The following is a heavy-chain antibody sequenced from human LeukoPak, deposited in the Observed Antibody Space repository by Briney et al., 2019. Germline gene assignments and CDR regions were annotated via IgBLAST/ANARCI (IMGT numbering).Heavy chain of an antibody. V-gene: IGHV3-30*02. CDR1: GFTFSSYG. D-gene: IGHD3-3*01. Sequence: GGSLRLSCAASGFTFSSYGTHWVRQAPGKGLEWVAFIRYDGSNKYYADSVKGRFTISRDNSKNTLYLQMNSLRAEDTAVYYCAKGRFLEWLLYYWGQGTLVTVSS. CDR2: IRYDGSNK. J-gene: IGHJ4*02. CDR3: AKGRFLEWLLYY.